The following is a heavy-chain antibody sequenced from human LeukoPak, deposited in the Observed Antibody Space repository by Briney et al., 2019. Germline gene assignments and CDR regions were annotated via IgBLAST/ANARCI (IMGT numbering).Heavy chain of an antibody. CDR3: ARPVTATDRFYFFDS. J-gene: IGHJ4*02. Sequence: GGSLRVSCAASGFTFSNDVMIWVRQDPGKGLEWVSSITSGGSTYYADSVKGRFTISRDNSENTLYLQMNSLRAEDTAVYYCARPVTATDRFYFFDSWGQGTLVTVSS. CDR1: GFTFSNDV. V-gene: IGHV3-23*01. D-gene: IGHD2-15*01. CDR2: ITSGGST.